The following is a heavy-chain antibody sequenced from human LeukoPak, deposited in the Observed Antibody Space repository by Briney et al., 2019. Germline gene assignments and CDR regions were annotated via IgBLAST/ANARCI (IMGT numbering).Heavy chain of an antibody. D-gene: IGHD3-16*01. CDR2: MSGSGSGT. J-gene: IGHJ4*02. Sequence: GGSLRLSCAASGFTLSRYAMSWVRQAPGKGREWVSVMSGSGSGTYHADSVKGPFTTSRDNSKSTLYLQMNSLRAEDTAGYYCAREIDGWGGYPYYFDYWGQGTLVSVSS. CDR3: AREIDGWGGYPYYFDY. V-gene: IGHV3-23*01. CDR1: GFTLSRYA.